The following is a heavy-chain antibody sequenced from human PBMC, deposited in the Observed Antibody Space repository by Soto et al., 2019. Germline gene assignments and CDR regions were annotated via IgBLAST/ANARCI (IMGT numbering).Heavy chain of an antibody. J-gene: IGHJ6*02. CDR3: AKGYEVSPPVASGWYSNYFYGVDV. CDR2: INGGGGNT. D-gene: IGHD6-19*01. CDR1: GFPFSVYA. V-gene: IGHV3-23*01. Sequence: EEQLLESGGGLVQPGGSLRLSCAASGFPFSVYAMSWVRQAPGKGLEWVAGINGGGGNTYYADSVKGRFTISRDNSKNTLYLQMNSLRGDDTAVYYCAKGYEVSPPVASGWYSNYFYGVDVWGRGTTVTVSS.